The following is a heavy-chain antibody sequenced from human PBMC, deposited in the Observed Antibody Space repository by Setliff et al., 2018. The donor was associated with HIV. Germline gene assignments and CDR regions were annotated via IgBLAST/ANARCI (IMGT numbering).Heavy chain of an antibody. CDR3: ARGSRGYSYAYYYYYMDV. J-gene: IGHJ6*03. CDR1: GGIISSDSFF. V-gene: IGHV4-61*09. CDR2: ISATGST. Sequence: SETLSLTCTASGGIISSDSFFWSWIRQPAGKGLEWIGHISATGSTNYNPSLKSRVTMSLDTSKNQFSLNLNSVTAADAAVYYCARGSRGYSYAYYYYYMDVWGKGTTVTVSS. D-gene: IGHD5-18*01.